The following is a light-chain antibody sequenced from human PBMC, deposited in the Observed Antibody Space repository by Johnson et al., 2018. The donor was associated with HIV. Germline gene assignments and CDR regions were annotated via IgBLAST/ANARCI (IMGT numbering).Light chain of an antibody. CDR1: SSNIGNNY. V-gene: IGLV1-51*01. CDR2: DNN. CDR3: GTWDSSLSAGGANYV. Sequence: QAVLTQPPSVSAALGQNITISCSGSSSNIGNNYVSWYQQLPGTAPKLLIYDNNRRPSGIPDRFSGSKSGTSATLGITGLQTGDEAVYYCGTWDSSLSAGGANYVFGTGTKVTVL. J-gene: IGLJ1*01.